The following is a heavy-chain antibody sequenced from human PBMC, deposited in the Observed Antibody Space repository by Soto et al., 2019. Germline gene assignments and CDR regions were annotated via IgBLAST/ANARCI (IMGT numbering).Heavy chain of an antibody. Sequence: QVQLQESGPGLVKPSETLSLTCTVSGASIYSFYWSWIRQSPGKGLEWIGYIYYTGTTNHNPSLKESVTISVSISKNQFSPDLNSMTAADTALYYCARGHDYGGSAFDVWGQGTVVTVSS. CDR2: IYYTGTT. J-gene: IGHJ3*01. CDR1: GASIYSFY. D-gene: IGHD4-17*01. V-gene: IGHV4-59*01. CDR3: ARGHDYGGSAFDV.